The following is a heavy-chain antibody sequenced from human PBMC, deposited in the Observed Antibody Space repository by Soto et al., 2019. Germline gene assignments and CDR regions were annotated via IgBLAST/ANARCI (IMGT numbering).Heavy chain of an antibody. Sequence: QLQLQGSGPGLVKPSETLSLTCTVSGGSISSSNYYWGWIRQPPGKGLEWIGSIDYSGSTYYNPSLRRRVTISVDTSKNQFALKLSSVTAADTAVYYCARHERLHYAFDIWGQGTMVTVSS. V-gene: IGHV4-39*01. CDR2: IDYSGST. J-gene: IGHJ3*02. D-gene: IGHD2-15*01. CDR1: GGSISSSNYY. CDR3: ARHERLHYAFDI.